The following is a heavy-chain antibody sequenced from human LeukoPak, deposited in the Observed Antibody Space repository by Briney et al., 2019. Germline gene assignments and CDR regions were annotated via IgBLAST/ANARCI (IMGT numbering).Heavy chain of an antibody. CDR1: GYSFTSYW. V-gene: IGHV5-51*01. Sequence: GESLKISCKGSGYSFTSYWIGWVRQMPGKGLEWMGIIYPGDSDTRCSPSFQGQVTISADKSISTAHLQWSSLKASDTAMYYCASVGSGSYSGTQFDYWGQGTLVTVSS. CDR2: IYPGDSDT. J-gene: IGHJ4*02. CDR3: ASVGSGSYSGTQFDY. D-gene: IGHD1-26*01.